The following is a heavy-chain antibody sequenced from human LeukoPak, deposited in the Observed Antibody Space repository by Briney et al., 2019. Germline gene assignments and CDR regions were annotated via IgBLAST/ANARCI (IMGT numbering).Heavy chain of an antibody. CDR3: ARSYDSSGYELYYFDY. V-gene: IGHV4-39*07. CDR1: AASISSSNHH. J-gene: IGHJ4*02. D-gene: IGHD3-22*01. Sequence: PSETLSLTCTISAASISSSNHHWGWIRQSPGKGLEWIGSIYSGRTFYYNPSLNSRVTISVVTSKNQFSLKLSSVTAADTAVYYCARSYDSSGYELYYFDYWGQGTPVTVSS. CDR2: IYSGRTF.